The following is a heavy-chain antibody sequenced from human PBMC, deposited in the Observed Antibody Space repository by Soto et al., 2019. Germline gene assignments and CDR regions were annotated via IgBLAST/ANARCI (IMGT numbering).Heavy chain of an antibody. Sequence: GASVKVSCKASGYTFTSYDIYWVRQATGQGLEWMEWMNPNTGNSGYAQKFQGRVTMTSDTSISTAHMELSSLRSEDTAVYYCARRAETNGWNGFGADKYYFDFWGQGTLVTVSS. CDR2: MNPNTGNS. V-gene: IGHV1-8*01. D-gene: IGHD1-1*01. CDR1: GYTFTSYD. CDR3: ARRAETNGWNGFGADKYYFDF. J-gene: IGHJ4*02.